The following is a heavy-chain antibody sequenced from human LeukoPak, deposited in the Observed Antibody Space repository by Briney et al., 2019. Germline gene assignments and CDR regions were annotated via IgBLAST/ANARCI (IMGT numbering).Heavy chain of an antibody. CDR2: INAGNGNT. CDR1: GYTFTSYA. D-gene: IGHD6-13*01. V-gene: IGHV1-3*01. CDR3: ARDHSSSWYFDY. J-gene: IGHJ4*02. Sequence: ASVKVSRKASGYTFTSYAMHWVRQAPGQRLEWMGWINAGNGNTKYSQKLQGRVTITRDTSATTAYMELSSLRSEDTAVYYCARDHSSSWYFDYWGQGTLVTVSS.